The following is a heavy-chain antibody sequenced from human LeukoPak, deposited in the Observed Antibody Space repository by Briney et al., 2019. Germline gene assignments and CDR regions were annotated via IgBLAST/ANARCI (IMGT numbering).Heavy chain of an antibody. CDR1: GYTFTSYY. J-gene: IGHJ2*01. CDR3: ARDGRYDTSAYPSAWYFDL. D-gene: IGHD3-22*01. Sequence: ASVKVSCKASGYTFTSYYMHWVRQAPGQGLEWMGIINPSGGSTSYAQKFQGRVTMTRDTSTSTVYMELSSLRSEDTAVYYCARDGRYDTSAYPSAWYFDLWGRGTLVTVSS. V-gene: IGHV1-46*01. CDR2: INPSGGST.